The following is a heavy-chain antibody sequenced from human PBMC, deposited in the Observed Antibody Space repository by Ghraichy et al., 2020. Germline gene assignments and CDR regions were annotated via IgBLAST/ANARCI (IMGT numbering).Heavy chain of an antibody. CDR1: GFTVNKFC. D-gene: IGHD5-12*01. J-gene: IGHJ3*02. CDR3: ARDFATSGYTFDI. CDR2: IYSDGAT. Sequence: GSLNISCAVSGFTVNKFCMLWVRQAPGKGLEWVSAIYSDGATYYSGSVRGRFTISRDNSKNTLYLQMNNLRAEDTAVYYCARDFATSGYTFDIWGQGTTVTVSS. V-gene: IGHV3-53*01.